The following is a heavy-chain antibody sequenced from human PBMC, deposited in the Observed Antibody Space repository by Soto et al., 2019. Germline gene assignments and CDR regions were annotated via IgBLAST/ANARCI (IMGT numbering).Heavy chain of an antibody. CDR3: AKGVVWTGYFTVDS. D-gene: IGHD3-3*01. J-gene: IGHJ4*02. CDR1: AGRFVNSA. Sequence: SGKGSGDAAAGRFVNSAVSWGRQTPGQRLEWLRGFILVYRTLNYAQQFQGRVTITADESTGTAYMTLSSLASDDTAVYYCAKGVVWTGYFTVDSWGQGTRVTVSS. V-gene: IGHV1-69*13. CDR2: FILVYRTL.